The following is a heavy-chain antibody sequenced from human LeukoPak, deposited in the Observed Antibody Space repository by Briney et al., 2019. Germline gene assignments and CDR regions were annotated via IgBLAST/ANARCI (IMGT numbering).Heavy chain of an antibody. CDR3: ARGIDY. Sequence: GGSLRLSCVASGFTFSSYWMSWVRQAPGKGLEWVANIKQDGSEKYYADSVKGRFTISRDNAMNSVYLQMNSLRAEDTALYYCARGIDYWGQGTLVTVSS. CDR2: IKQDGSEK. V-gene: IGHV3-7*01. CDR1: GFTFSSYW. J-gene: IGHJ4*02.